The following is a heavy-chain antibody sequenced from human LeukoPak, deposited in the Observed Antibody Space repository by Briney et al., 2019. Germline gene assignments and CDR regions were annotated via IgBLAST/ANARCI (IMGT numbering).Heavy chain of an antibody. J-gene: IGHJ4*02. V-gene: IGHV3-74*01. CDR3: AREVYSSGWSSFDY. CDR1: GLTFSSYW. Sequence: GGSLRLSCAAFGLTFSSYWMHWVRQAPGKGLVWVSRINSDGSSTSYADSVKGRFTISRDNAKNTLYLQMNSLRAEDTAVYYCAREVYSSGWSSFDYWGQGTLVTVSS. D-gene: IGHD6-19*01. CDR2: INSDGSST.